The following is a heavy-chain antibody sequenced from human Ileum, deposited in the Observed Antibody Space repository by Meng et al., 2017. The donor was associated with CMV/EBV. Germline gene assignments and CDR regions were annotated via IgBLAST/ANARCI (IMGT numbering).Heavy chain of an antibody. CDR1: DASLSTSDYY. CDR2: VYYNGRT. V-gene: IGHV4-39*07. CDR3: AREKSGSHFDS. J-gene: IGHJ4*02. D-gene: IGHD5-12*01. Sequence: LRGSGRGLVRPSEPLSLTCSVSDASLSTSDYYWAHIRQSPGKGLEWIGSVYYNGRTYSNSSLESRVTMSLDTSKNQFSLRLSSVTAADTAMYFCAREKSGSHFDSWGQGTLVTVSS.